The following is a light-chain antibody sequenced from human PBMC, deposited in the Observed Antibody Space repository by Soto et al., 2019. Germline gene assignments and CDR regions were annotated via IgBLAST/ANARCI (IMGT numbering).Light chain of an antibody. CDR2: GAS. CDR1: QSVSSSY. V-gene: IGKV3-20*01. J-gene: IGKJ2*01. CDR3: QQYGSSPMYT. Sequence: EIVLTQSPGTLSLSPGERATLSCRASQSVSSSYLAWYQQKPGQAPRLLIYGASSRATGIPDRFSDSGSGTDFPLTIRRLETEDFAVYYCQQYGSSPMYTFGQGTKLEIK.